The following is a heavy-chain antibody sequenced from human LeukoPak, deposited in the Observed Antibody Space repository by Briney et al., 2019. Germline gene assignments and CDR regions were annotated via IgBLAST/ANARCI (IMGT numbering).Heavy chain of an antibody. D-gene: IGHD3-3*01. V-gene: IGHV3-23*01. CDR2: IRGSGGST. Sequence: GGSLRLSCAASGFTFSSYAMSWVRQAPGKGLEWVSAIRGSGGSTYYADSVKGRFTISRDNSKNTLYLQMNSLRAEDTAVYYCAKQGSDYDFWSGGYYMDVWGKGTTVTVSS. J-gene: IGHJ6*03. CDR1: GFTFSSYA. CDR3: AKQGSDYDFWSGGYYMDV.